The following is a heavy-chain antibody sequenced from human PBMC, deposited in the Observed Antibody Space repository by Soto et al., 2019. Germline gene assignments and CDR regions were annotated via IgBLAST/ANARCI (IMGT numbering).Heavy chain of an antibody. Sequence: ASVKVSCKASGYTFTSYAMHWVRQAPGQRLEWMGWINAGNGSTSYAQKFQGRVTMTRDTSTSTVYMELSSLRSEDTAVDYCARRHTARAHGEDAFNFWGQGLMVPASS. J-gene: IGHJ3*01. CDR1: GYTFTSYA. V-gene: IGHV1-3*01. D-gene: IGHD3-10*01. CDR2: INAGNGST. CDR3: ARRHTARAHGEDAFNF.